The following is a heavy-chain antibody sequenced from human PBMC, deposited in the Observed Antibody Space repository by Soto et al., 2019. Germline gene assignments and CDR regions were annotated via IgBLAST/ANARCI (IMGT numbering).Heavy chain of an antibody. D-gene: IGHD4-4*01. CDR2: IYYSGST. Sequence: SETLSLTCTVSGGSISSSSYYWGWIRQPPGKGLEWIGSIYYSGSTYYNPSLKSRVTISVDTSKNQFSLKLSSVTAADTAVYYCAALDTYMYFDYWGQGTLITASS. CDR1: GGSISSSSYY. CDR3: AALDTYMYFDY. J-gene: IGHJ4*02. V-gene: IGHV4-39*01.